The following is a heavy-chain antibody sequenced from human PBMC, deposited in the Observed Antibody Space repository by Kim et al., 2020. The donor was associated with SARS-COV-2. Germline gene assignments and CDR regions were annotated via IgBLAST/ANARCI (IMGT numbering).Heavy chain of an antibody. Sequence: KSRVTISVDTSKKQFSLKLRSVTAADTAVYYCARHHESTIFGVINYGMDVWGQGTTVTVSS. D-gene: IGHD3-3*01. J-gene: IGHJ6*02. V-gene: IGHV4-39*01. CDR3: ARHHESTIFGVINYGMDV.